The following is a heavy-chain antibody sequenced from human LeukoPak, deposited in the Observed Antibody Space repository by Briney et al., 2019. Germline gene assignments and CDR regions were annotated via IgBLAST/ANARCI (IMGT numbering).Heavy chain of an antibody. Sequence: SETPSLTCTVSGGSISSSSYYWGWIRQPPGKGLEWIGSIYYSGSTYYNPSLKSRVTISVDTSKNQFSLKLSSVTAADTAVYYCARQVRQVTIFGVVTSRPDYWGQGTLVTVSS. J-gene: IGHJ4*02. V-gene: IGHV4-39*01. CDR1: GGSISSSSYY. CDR2: IYYSGST. D-gene: IGHD3-3*01. CDR3: ARQVRQVTIFGVVTSRPDY.